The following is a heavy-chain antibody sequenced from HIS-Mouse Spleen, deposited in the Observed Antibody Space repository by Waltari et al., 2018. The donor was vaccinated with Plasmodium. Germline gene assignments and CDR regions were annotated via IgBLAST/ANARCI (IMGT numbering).Heavy chain of an antibody. CDR3: ARGSAGDAFDI. J-gene: IGHJ3*02. CDR1: GSTFISYG. CDR2: ISPYNGNT. Sequence: QVQLVQSGAEVKKPGASVKVSCKASGSTFISYGFTWVRQAPGQGLEWMGWISPYNGNTNFAQKLQGRVTMTTDTSTSTAYMELRSLRFDDTAVYYCARGSAGDAFDIWGQGTMVTVSS. D-gene: IGHD6-19*01. V-gene: IGHV1-18*01.